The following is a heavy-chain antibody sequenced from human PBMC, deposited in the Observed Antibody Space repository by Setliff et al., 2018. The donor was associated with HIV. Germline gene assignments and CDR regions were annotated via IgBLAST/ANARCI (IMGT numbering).Heavy chain of an antibody. J-gene: IGHJ6*04. CDR2: IHYSGST. CDR3: ARDQRYCTNALCPEALDV. V-gene: IGHV4-39*02. D-gene: IGHD2-8*01. CDR1: GGSISSSNYY. Sequence: PSETLSLTCTVSGGSISSSNYYWGWIRQPPGKGLEWIGSIHYSGSTYDNPSLKSRVTISVDTSQNQFSLKLTSVTAADTAVYYCARDQRYCTNALCPEALDVWGKGTTVTVSS.